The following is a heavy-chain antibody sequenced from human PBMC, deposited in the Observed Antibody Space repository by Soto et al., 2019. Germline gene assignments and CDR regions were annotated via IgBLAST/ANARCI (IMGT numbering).Heavy chain of an antibody. CDR1: GGYISSYY. CDR3: ARRWGGTFDY. CDR2: IYYSGST. D-gene: IGHD2-21*01. Sequence: PSELLSLTNTVSGGYISSYYWRWIRQPPGKGLEWIGYIYYSGSTNYNPSLKSRVTISVDTSKNQFSLKLSSVTAADTAVYYCARRWGGTFDYWGQGTLVTVSS. J-gene: IGHJ4*02. V-gene: IGHV4-59*01.